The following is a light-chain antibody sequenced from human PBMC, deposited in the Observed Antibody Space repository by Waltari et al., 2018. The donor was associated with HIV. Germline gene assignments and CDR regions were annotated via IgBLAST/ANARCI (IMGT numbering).Light chain of an antibody. CDR3: SSYTSSSTPV. Sequence: QSALTQPASVSGSPGQSTTIACTGTSSDVGGSNYVSWYQQHPGKAPKLMIYEVSNRPSGVSNRFSGSKSGNTASLTISGLQAEDEADYYCSSYTSSSTPVFGGGTKLTVL. V-gene: IGLV2-14*01. CDR1: SSDVGGSNY. J-gene: IGLJ2*01. CDR2: EVS.